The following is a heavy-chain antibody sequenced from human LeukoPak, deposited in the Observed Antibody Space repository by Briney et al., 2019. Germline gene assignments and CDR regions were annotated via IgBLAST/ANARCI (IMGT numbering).Heavy chain of an antibody. V-gene: IGHV4-34*01. CDR1: GGSFSGYY. CDR3: ASGIAAAPDY. Sequence: SETLSLTSAVYGGSFSGYYWSWIRQRPGKGLEWIGEINHSGSTNYNPSLKSRVTISVDTSKNQFSLKLSSVTAADTAVYYCASGIAAAPDYWGQGTLVTVSS. D-gene: IGHD6-13*01. J-gene: IGHJ4*02. CDR2: INHSGST.